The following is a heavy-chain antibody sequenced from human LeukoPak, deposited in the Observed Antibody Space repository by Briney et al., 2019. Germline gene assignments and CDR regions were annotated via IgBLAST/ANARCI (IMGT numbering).Heavy chain of an antibody. CDR1: GFTFSSYA. J-gene: IGHJ3*02. V-gene: IGHV3-23*01. D-gene: IGHD5-12*01. CDR3: ARDQDIVATIAAFDI. Sequence: GGSLRLSCAASGFTFSSYAMSWVRQAPGKGLEWVSAISGSGGSTYYADSVKGRFTISRDNSKSTLYLQMNSLRAEDTAVYYCARDQDIVATIAAFDIWGQGTMVTVSS. CDR2: ISGSGGST.